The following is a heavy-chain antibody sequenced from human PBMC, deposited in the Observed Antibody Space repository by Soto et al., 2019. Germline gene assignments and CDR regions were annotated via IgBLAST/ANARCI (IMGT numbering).Heavy chain of an antibody. CDR2: ISWNSGSI. J-gene: IGHJ4*02. V-gene: IGHV3-9*01. CDR3: AKDIDGPITGTTFGY. Sequence: PGGSLRLSCAASGFTFDDYAMHWVRQAPGRGLEWVSGISWNSGSIGYADSVKGRFTISRDNAKNSLYLQMNSLRAEDTALYYCAKDIDGPITGTTFGYWGQGTLVTVSS. D-gene: IGHD1-20*01. CDR1: GFTFDDYA.